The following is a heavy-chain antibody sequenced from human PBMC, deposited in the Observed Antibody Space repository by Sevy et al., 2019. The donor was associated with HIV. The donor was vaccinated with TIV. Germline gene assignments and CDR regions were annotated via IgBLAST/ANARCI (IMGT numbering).Heavy chain of an antibody. Sequence: ASVKVSCKASGYTFTSYAMHWVRQAPGQRLEWMGWINAGNGNTKYSQKFQGRVTITRDTSASTAYMELSSLRSEDTAVYYCARSQFMITLGGVWGGMDVWGQGTTVTVSS. CDR1: GYTFTSYA. J-gene: IGHJ6*02. CDR2: INAGNGNT. V-gene: IGHV1-3*01. D-gene: IGHD3-16*01. CDR3: ARSQFMITLGGVWGGMDV.